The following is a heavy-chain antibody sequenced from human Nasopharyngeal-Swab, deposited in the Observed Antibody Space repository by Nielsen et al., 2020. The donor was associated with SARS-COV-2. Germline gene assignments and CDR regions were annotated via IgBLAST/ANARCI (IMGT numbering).Heavy chain of an antibody. V-gene: IGHV3-74*01. CDR3: TRDIGGRAAY. J-gene: IGHJ4*02. Sequence: GESLKISCAASEYSFSRYWMHWVRQTPGDGLVWVSRIDEYGAITNYADSVEGRFTISRDNARNTLYLQMNSLRPEDTAVYYCTRDIGGRAAYWGQGTLVTVSS. CDR2: IDEYGAIT. D-gene: IGHD1-26*01. CDR1: EYSFSRYW.